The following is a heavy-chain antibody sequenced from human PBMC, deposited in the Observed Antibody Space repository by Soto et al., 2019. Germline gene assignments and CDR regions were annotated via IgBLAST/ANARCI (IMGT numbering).Heavy chain of an antibody. D-gene: IGHD6-19*01. Sequence: QGLEWMGWISAYNGNTNYAQKLQGRVTMTTDTSTSTAYMELRSLRSDDTAVYYCARDSEWLINWNFDYWGQGTLVTVSS. CDR2: ISAYNGNT. V-gene: IGHV1-18*01. CDR3: ARDSEWLINWNFDY. J-gene: IGHJ4*02.